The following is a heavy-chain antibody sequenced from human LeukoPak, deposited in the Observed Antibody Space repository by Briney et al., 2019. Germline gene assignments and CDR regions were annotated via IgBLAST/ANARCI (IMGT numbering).Heavy chain of an antibody. J-gene: IGHJ4*02. CDR3: AKFNEYYYGSGSYYTN. CDR1: GFTFSSYW. Sequence: GGSLRLSCAASGFTFSSYWMHWVRQAPGKGLVWVSRINSDGSSTSYADSVKGRFTISRDNSKNTLYLQMNSLRAEDTAVYYCAKFNEYYYGSGSYYTNWGQGTLVTVSS. V-gene: IGHV3-74*01. D-gene: IGHD3-10*01. CDR2: INSDGSST.